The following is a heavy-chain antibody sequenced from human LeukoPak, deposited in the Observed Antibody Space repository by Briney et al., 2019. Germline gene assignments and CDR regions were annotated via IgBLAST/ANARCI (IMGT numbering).Heavy chain of an antibody. J-gene: IGHJ3*02. CDR3: ARQHSSGSTGGAFDI. V-gene: IGHV4-39*01. Sequence: RPSETLSLTCTVSGGSISSSSYYWGWIRQPPGKGLEWIGSIYYSGSTYYNPSLKSRVTISVDTSKNQFSLKLSSVTAADTAVYYCARQHSSGSTGGAFDIWGQGTMVTVSS. CDR1: GGSISSSSYY. D-gene: IGHD6-19*01. CDR2: IYYSGST.